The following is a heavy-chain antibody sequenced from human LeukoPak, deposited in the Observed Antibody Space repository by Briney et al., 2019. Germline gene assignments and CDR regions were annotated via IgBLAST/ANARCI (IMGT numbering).Heavy chain of an antibody. CDR3: AKNSDSSGYSIVHY. CDR2: ISGSGGST. D-gene: IGHD3-22*01. V-gene: IGHV3-23*01. CDR1: GFTFSSYA. Sequence: PGGSLRLSCAASGFTFSSYAMSWVRQAPGKELEWVSAISGSGGSTYYADSVKGRFTISRDNSKNTLYLQMNSLRAEDTAVYYCAKNSDSSGYSIVHYWGQGTLVTVSS. J-gene: IGHJ4*02.